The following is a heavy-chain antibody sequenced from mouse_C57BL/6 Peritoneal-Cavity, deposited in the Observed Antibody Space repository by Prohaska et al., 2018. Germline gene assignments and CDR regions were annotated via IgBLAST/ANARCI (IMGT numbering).Heavy chain of an antibody. J-gene: IGHJ1*03. Sequence: EVQLVESGGGLVKPGGSLKLSCAASGFTFSDYGMHWVRQAPEKGLELVAYISSGSSTIYYADTVKGRFTISRDNAKNTLCLQMTSLRAEDTAMYYCATPYYGSSSYWYFDVWGTGTTVTVSS. CDR1: GFTFSDYG. CDR2: ISSGSSTI. V-gene: IGHV5-17*01. CDR3: ATPYYGSSSYWYFDV. D-gene: IGHD1-1*01.